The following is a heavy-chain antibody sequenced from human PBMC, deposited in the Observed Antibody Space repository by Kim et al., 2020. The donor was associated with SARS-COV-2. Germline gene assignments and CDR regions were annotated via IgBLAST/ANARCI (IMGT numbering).Heavy chain of an antibody. CDR2: ISGSGGST. Sequence: GGSLRLSCAASGFTFSSYAMSWVRQAPGKGLEWVLAISGSGGSTYYADSVKGRFTISRDNSKNTLYLQMNSLRAEDTAVYYCAKDWRTISDYSPYFDYWGQGTLVTVSS. J-gene: IGHJ4*02. D-gene: IGHD4-17*01. CDR1: GFTFSSYA. CDR3: AKDWRTISDYSPYFDY. V-gene: IGHV3-23*01.